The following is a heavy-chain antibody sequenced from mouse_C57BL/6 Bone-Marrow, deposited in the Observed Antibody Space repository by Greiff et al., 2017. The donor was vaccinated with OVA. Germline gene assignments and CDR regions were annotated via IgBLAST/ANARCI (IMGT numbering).Heavy chain of an antibody. Sequence: QVQLQQPGAELVKPGASVKLSCKASVYTFTSYWMQWVKQRPGQGLEWIGEIDPSDSYTNYNQKFKGKATLTVDTSSSTAYMQLSSLTSEDSAVYYCARGDYSNYAMDYWGQGTSVTVSS. CDR2: IDPSDSYT. V-gene: IGHV1-50*01. D-gene: IGHD1-1*01. CDR3: ARGDYSNYAMDY. CDR1: VYTFTSYW. J-gene: IGHJ4*01.